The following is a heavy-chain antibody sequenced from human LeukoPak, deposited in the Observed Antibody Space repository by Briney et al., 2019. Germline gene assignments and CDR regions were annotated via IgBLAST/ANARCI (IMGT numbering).Heavy chain of an antibody. CDR2: INPSGGST. CDR1: GYTFTSYY. V-gene: IGHV1-46*01. Sequence: GASVKVSCKASGYTFTSYYMHWVRQAPGQGLEWMGIINPSGGSTSYAQKFQGRVTMTRDTSTSTVYMELSSLRSEDTAVYYCARADLSYDSSGYGWAFDIWGQGTMVTVSS. J-gene: IGHJ3*02. CDR3: ARADLSYDSSGYGWAFDI. D-gene: IGHD3-22*01.